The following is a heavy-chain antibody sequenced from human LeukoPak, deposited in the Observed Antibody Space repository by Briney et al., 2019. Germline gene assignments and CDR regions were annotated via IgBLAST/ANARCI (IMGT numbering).Heavy chain of an antibody. Sequence: GGSLRLSCAASGFTFSDYYMSWIRQAPGKGLEWVSYISSSGSTIYYADSVKGRFTISRDNAKNSLYLQMNSLRAEDTAVYYCARVDSYCSGEGCYYYYGMDVWGQGTTVTVSS. V-gene: IGHV3-11*01. J-gene: IGHJ6*02. CDR2: ISSSGSTI. CDR1: GFTFSDYY. D-gene: IGHD2-15*01. CDR3: ARVDSYCSGEGCYYYYGMDV.